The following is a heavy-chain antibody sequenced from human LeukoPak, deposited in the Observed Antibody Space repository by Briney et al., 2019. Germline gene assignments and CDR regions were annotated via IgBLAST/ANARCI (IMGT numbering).Heavy chain of an antibody. V-gene: IGHV1-24*01. CDR1: VYTLTELS. CDR3: ATDPTVTTYLMLD. J-gene: IGHJ4*02. D-gene: IGHD4-17*01. Sequence: ASVKVSCKVSVYTLTELSMHWVRQAPGKGLERMGGFDPEDGETIYAQKFQGRVTMTEDTSTDTAYMELSSLRSEDTAVYYCATDPTVTTYLMLDWGQGTLVTVSS. CDR2: FDPEDGET.